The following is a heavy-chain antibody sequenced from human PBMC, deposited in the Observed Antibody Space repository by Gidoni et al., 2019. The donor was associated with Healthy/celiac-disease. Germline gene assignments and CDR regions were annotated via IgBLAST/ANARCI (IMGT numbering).Heavy chain of an antibody. D-gene: IGHD3-10*01. CDR1: GFTVRSNY. CDR2: IYSGGST. V-gene: IGHV3-53*01. J-gene: IGHJ5*02. Sequence: EVQLVESGGGLIQPGGSLRLSCAASGFTVRSNYMSWVRQAPGKGLEWVSVIYSGGSTYDADSVKGRFTISRDNSKNTLYLQMNSLRAEDTAVYYCAGAYYYGSGSYYSWGQGTLVTVSS. CDR3: AGAYYYGSGSYYS.